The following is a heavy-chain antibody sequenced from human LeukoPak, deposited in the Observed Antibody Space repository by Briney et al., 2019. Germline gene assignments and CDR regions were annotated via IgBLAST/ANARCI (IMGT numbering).Heavy chain of an antibody. V-gene: IGHV3-30*18. Sequence: GGSLRLSCAASGFTFSSYGMHWVRQAPGKGLEGVAVISYDGSNKYYADSVKGRFTISRDNSKNTLYLQMNSLRAEDTAVYYCAKENTMVRGVIITYFDYWGQGTLVTVSS. CDR1: GFTFSSYG. J-gene: IGHJ4*02. CDR2: ISYDGSNK. D-gene: IGHD3-10*01. CDR3: AKENTMVRGVIITYFDY.